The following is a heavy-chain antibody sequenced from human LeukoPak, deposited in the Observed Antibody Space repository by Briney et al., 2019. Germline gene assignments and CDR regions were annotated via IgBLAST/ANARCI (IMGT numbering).Heavy chain of an antibody. CDR3: ARGLFYGSGQYYFDY. J-gene: IGHJ4*02. CDR2: ISPSGDAA. D-gene: IGHD3-10*01. Sequence: GGSLRLSCAASGFTFSSSWMKWVRQAPGKGLEYVSAISPSGDAAFYTNSFKGRFTISRDNSKNTLFLQMGSLTAEGTAVYYCARGLFYGSGQYYFDYWGQGTLVTVSS. CDR1: GFTFSSSW. V-gene: IGHV3-64*01.